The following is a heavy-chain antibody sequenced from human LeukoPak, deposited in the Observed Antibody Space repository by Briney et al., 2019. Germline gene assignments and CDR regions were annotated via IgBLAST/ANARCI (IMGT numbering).Heavy chain of an antibody. CDR1: GGSISSGGYY. J-gene: IGHJ3*02. CDR2: IYYSGST. D-gene: IGHD5-24*01. CDR3: ARVEMATIHAFDI. V-gene: IGHV4-31*03. Sequence: PSQTLSLTCTVSGGSISSGGYYWSWIRQHPGKGLEWIGYIYYSGSTYYNPSLNSRVTISVDTSKNQFSLKLSSVTAADTAVYYCARVEMATIHAFDIWGQGTMVTVSS.